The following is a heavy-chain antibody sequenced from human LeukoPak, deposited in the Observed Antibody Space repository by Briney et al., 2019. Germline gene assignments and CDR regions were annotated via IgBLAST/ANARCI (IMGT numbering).Heavy chain of an antibody. Sequence: GASVKVSCKASGYTFTSYDINWVRQATGQGLEWMGWMNPNSGNTGYAQKFQGRVTMTRNTSISTAYMELSSLTSEDTAVYYCARVLWFGESRSGPDDYWGQGTLVTVTS. D-gene: IGHD3-10*01. CDR3: ARVLWFGESRSGPDDY. J-gene: IGHJ4*02. V-gene: IGHV1-8*01. CDR2: MNPNSGNT. CDR1: GYTFTSYD.